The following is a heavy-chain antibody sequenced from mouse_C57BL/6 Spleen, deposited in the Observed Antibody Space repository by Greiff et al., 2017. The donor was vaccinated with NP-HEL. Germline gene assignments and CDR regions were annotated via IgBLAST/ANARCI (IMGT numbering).Heavy chain of an antibody. CDR2: INPSSGYT. V-gene: IGHV1-4*01. CDR1: GYTFTSYT. Sequence: QVQLKESGAELARPGASVKMSCKASGYTFTSYTMHWVKQRPGQGLEWIGYINPSSGYTKYNQKFKDKATLTADKSSSTAYMQLSSLTSEDSAVYYCAIDSSGEGYWGQGTTLTVSS. CDR3: AIDSSGEGY. J-gene: IGHJ2*01. D-gene: IGHD3-2*02.